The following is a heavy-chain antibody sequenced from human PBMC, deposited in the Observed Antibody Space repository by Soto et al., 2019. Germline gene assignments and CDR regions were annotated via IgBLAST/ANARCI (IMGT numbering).Heavy chain of an antibody. CDR1: GFTVSSNY. CDR2: IYSGGST. D-gene: IGHD6-19*01. J-gene: IGHJ4*02. CDR3: ARESRSGWYGNYFDY. Sequence: EVQLVESGGGLIQPGGSLRLSCAASGFTVSSNYMSWVRQAPGKGLEWVSVIYSGGSTYYADSVKGRFTISRDNSKNTRYLQMNGLRAEDKAVYYCARESRSGWYGNYFDYWGQGTLVTVSS. V-gene: IGHV3-53*01.